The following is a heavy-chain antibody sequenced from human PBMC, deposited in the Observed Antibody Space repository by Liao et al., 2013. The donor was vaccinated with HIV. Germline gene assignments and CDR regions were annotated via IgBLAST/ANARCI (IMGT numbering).Heavy chain of an antibody. CDR2: INYSGST. CDR1: GGSFSGYY. J-gene: IGHJ3*02. CDR3: ARQPVPSPGLSSFLEIYAFDI. D-gene: IGHD2-2*01. Sequence: QVQLQQWGAGLLKPSETLSLTCAVYGGSFSGYYWSWIRQPPGKGLEWIGEINYSGSTNYNPSLKSRVTISLDTCKNQFSLRLTSVTAADTAVYYCARQPVPSPGLSSFLEIYAFDIWGQGTIVTVSS. V-gene: IGHV4-34*01.